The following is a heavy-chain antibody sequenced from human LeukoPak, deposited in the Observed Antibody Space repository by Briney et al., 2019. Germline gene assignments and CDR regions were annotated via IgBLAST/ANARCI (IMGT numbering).Heavy chain of an antibody. J-gene: IGHJ4*02. D-gene: IGHD1-1*01. Sequence: SETLSLTCAVYGGSFSGYYWSWIRQPPGKGLEWIGEINHSGSTNYNPSLKSRVTISVDTSKNQFSLKLSSVTAADTAVYYCARGGYYYFDYWGQGTPVTVSS. V-gene: IGHV4-34*01. CDR2: INHSGST. CDR1: GGSFSGYY. CDR3: ARGGYYYFDY.